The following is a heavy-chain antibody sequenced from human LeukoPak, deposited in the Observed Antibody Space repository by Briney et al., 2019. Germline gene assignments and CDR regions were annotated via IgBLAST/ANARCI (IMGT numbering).Heavy chain of an antibody. CDR3: ARLLRGKWYYFDY. V-gene: IGHV4-39*01. Sequence: SGTLSLTCDVSGGSISSSSYYWGWIRQPPGKGLEWIGSIYYGGSTYYNPSLKSRVTMSADTPKNQFSLKLSSVTAADTAVYYCARLLRGKWYYFDYWGQGTLVTVSS. CDR2: IYYGGST. J-gene: IGHJ4*02. CDR1: GGSISSSSYY. D-gene: IGHD2-15*01.